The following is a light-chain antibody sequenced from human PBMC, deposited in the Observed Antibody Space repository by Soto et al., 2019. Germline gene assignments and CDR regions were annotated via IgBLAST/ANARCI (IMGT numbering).Light chain of an antibody. CDR1: SGSIASNY. V-gene: IGLV6-57*04. Sequence: NCMLTQPHSVSESPGKTVTISCTRSSGSIASNYVQWYQQRPGSAPTTVIYEDNQRPSGVPDRFSGSIDSSSNSASLTISGLKTEDEADYYCQSYDSSNPVVFGGGTKVTVL. CDR2: EDN. CDR3: QSYDSSNPVV. J-gene: IGLJ2*01.